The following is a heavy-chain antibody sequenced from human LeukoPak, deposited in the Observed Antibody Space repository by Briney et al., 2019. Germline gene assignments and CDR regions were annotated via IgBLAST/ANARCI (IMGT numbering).Heavy chain of an antibody. J-gene: IGHJ4*02. D-gene: IGHD2-2*01. CDR1: GFTFSSYG. V-gene: IGHV4-38-2*01. CDR2: IYHSGST. Sequence: PGGSLRLSCAASGFTFSSYGMHWVRQAPGKGLEWIGSIYHSGSTYYNPSLKSRVTISVDTSKNQFSLKLSSVTAADTAVYYCARAPGDCSSTSCYASPFDYWGQGTLVTVSS. CDR3: ARAPGDCSSTSCYASPFDY.